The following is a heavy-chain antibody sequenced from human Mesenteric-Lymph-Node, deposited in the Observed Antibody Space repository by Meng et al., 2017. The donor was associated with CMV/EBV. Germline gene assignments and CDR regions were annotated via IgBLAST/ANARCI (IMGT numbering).Heavy chain of an antibody. D-gene: IGHD3-10*01. CDR2: INSDGSST. CDR1: GFTFNSDR. Sequence: GESLKISCAASGFTFNSDRMNWVRQAPGKGLVWVSGINSDGSSTTYADPVKGRFTISRDNAKNTLYLQMSSLRAEDTAVYYCARSRGGGVDYWGQGTLVTVSS. CDR3: ARSRGGGVDY. V-gene: IGHV3-74*01. J-gene: IGHJ4*02.